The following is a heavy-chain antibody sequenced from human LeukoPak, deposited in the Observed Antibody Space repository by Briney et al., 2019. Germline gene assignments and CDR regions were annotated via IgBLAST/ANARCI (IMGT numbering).Heavy chain of an antibody. D-gene: IGHD4-23*01. CDR2: IIPILGIA. CDR1: GGTFSSYA. Sequence: SVKVSCKASGGTFSSYAISWVRQAPGQGLEWMGRIIPILGIANYAQKFQGRVTITADKSTSTAYMELSSLRSEDTAVYYCARDKGPGGKSVGYYDMDVWGQGTTVTVSS. CDR3: ARDKGPGGKSVGYYDMDV. J-gene: IGHJ6*02. V-gene: IGHV1-69*04.